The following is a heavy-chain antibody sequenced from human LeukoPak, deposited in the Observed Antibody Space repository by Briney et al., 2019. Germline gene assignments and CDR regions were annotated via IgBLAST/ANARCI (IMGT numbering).Heavy chain of an antibody. CDR2: IIPIFGTA. CDR1: GGTFSSYA. V-gene: IGHV1-69*05. J-gene: IGHJ4*02. D-gene: IGHD1-1*01. CDR3: AKDPAWDDRGGDY. Sequence: SVKVSCKASGGTFSSYAISWVRQAPGQGLEWMGRIIPIFGTANYAQKFQGRVTITTDESTSTAYLDLRSLRSDDTAIYYCAKDPAWDDRGGDYWGQGTLVTVSS.